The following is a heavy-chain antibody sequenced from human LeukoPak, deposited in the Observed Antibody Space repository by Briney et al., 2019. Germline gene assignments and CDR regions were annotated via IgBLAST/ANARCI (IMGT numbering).Heavy chain of an antibody. CDR2: LGISGDYA. D-gene: IGHD6-19*01. CDR1: GFTLSSYA. J-gene: IGHJ4*02. CDR3: AKGLSSQWLVPSDY. V-gene: IGHV3-23*01. Sequence: GGSLRLSCVASGFTLSSYAVSWVRQAPGKGLQWVSSLGISGDYAWYAGSVKGRFTISRDSSKNTLYLQMNRLGAEDTAVYYCAKGLSSQWLVPSDYWGQGALVTVSS.